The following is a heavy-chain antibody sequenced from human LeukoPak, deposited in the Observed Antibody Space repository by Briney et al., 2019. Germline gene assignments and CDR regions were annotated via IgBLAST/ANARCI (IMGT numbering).Heavy chain of an antibody. CDR2: IYPGDSDI. CDR1: GYSFPNYW. Sequence: GESLKISCKGSGYSFPNYWIGWVRQMSGKGLEWMGIIYPGDSDIRYSPSFQGQVTISADKSITTAYLQWSSLKASDTAMYYCARRFWTDYYTGDAFDIWGQGTMVTVSS. CDR3: ARRFWTDYYTGDAFDI. V-gene: IGHV5-51*01. D-gene: IGHD3/OR15-3a*01. J-gene: IGHJ3*02.